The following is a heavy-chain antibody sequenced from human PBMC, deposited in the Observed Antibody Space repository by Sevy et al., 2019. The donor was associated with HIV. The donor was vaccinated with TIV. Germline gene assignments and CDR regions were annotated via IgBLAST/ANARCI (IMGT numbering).Heavy chain of an antibody. CDR2: ISAYKGNT. V-gene: IGHV1-18*01. J-gene: IGHJ4*02. CDR1: GYTFTSYG. CDR3: ARDLGGYGGNSIDY. Sequence: VKGSCKASGYTFTSYGISWVRQAPGQGLEWMGWISAYKGNTNYAQKLQGRVTMTTDPSTSRAYMELRSLGSDDTAVYYCARDLGGYGGNSIDYWGQGTLVTVSS. D-gene: IGHD2-21*02.